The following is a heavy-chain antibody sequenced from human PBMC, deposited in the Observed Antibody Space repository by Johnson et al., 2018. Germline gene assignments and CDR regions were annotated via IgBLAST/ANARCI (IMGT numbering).Heavy chain of an antibody. J-gene: IGHJ3*02. CDR2: IYTSGST. CDR3: ARDSGYSYGRLTLGFLETGAFDI. Sequence: QVQLQESGPGLVKPSQTLSLTCTVSGGSISSGSYYWSWIRQPAGKGLEWIGRIYTSGSTNYNTSLKSRVTISVDTSKHQFSLKLSSVTAADTAVYYCARDSGYSYGRLTLGFLETGAFDIWGQGTMVTVSS. CDR1: GGSISSGSYY. V-gene: IGHV4-61*02. D-gene: IGHD5-18*01.